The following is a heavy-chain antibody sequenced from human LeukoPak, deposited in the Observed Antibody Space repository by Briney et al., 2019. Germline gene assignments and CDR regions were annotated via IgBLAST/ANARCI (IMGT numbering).Heavy chain of an antibody. CDR3: ARDRRFGELEYYFDY. CDR2: IIPIHGIA. J-gene: IGHJ4*02. Sequence: RASVKVSCKASGGTFSSYAISWVRQAPGQGLEWMGRIIPIHGIANYAQKFQGRVTITADKSTSTAYMERSSLRAEDTAVYYRARDRRFGELEYYFDYWGQGTLVTVSS. D-gene: IGHD3-10*01. CDR1: GGTFSSYA. V-gene: IGHV1-69*04.